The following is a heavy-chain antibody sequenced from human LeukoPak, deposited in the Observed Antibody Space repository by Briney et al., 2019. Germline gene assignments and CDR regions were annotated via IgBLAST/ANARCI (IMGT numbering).Heavy chain of an antibody. Sequence: ASVKVSCKVSGYTLTELSMHWVRQAPGKGLEWMGGFDPEDGETIYAQKFQGRVTITRDTSASTAYMELSSLRSEDTAVYYCARDNPSFGPMPVYYYYGMDVWGQGTTVTVSS. J-gene: IGHJ6*02. CDR1: GYTLTELS. V-gene: IGHV1-24*01. CDR2: FDPEDGET. D-gene: IGHD3-10*01. CDR3: ARDNPSFGPMPVYYYYGMDV.